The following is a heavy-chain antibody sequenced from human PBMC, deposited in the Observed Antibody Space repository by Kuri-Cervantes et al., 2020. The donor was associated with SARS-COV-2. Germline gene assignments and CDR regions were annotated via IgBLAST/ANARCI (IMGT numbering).Heavy chain of an antibody. CDR3: ARDYYHDSSDPVGGAFDI. Sequence: GESLKISCAASGFTFSNYAMSWVRQAPGKGLEWVSAISGSGGNTYYADSEKGRVTITRDNSKNTLYLQMNSLRAEDKAVYYCARDYYHDSSDPVGGAFDIWGQGTMVTVSS. J-gene: IGHJ3*02. V-gene: IGHV3-23*01. D-gene: IGHD3-22*01. CDR1: GFTFSNYA. CDR2: ISGSGGNT.